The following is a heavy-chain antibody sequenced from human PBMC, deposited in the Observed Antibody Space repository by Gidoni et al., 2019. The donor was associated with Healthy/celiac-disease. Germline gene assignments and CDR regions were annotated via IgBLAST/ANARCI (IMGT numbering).Heavy chain of an antibody. CDR1: GGSISSGGYY. CDR3: ASRNPYGGKARGGFDY. CDR2: IYYSGST. D-gene: IGHD4-17*01. Sequence: QVQLQESGPGLVKPSQTLSLTCTVSGGSISSGGYYWSWIRQHPGKGLEWIGYIYYSGSTYYNPSLKSRVTISVDTSKNQFSLKLSSVTAADTAVYYCASRNPYGGKARGGFDYWGQGTLVTVSS. J-gene: IGHJ4*02. V-gene: IGHV4-31*03.